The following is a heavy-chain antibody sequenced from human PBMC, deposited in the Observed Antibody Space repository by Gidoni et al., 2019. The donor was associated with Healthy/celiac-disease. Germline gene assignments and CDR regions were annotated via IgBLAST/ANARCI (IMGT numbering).Heavy chain of an antibody. D-gene: IGHD3-9*01. CDR3: ARVALDSWLGDY. V-gene: IGHV3-33*01. CDR1: GFTFSSYG. J-gene: IGHJ4*02. Sequence: QAQLVESGGGVVQPGRSLRLSCAASGFTFSSYGMHWVRQAPGKGLEWVAVIWYDGSNKYYADSVKGRFTISRDNSKNTLYLQMNSLRAEDTAVYYCARVALDSWLGDYWGQGTLVTVSS. CDR2: IWYDGSNK.